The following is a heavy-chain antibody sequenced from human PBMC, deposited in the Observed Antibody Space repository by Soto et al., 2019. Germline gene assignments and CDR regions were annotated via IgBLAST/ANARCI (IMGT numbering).Heavy chain of an antibody. J-gene: IGHJ4*02. CDR2: IYYSGST. Sequence: QVQLQESGPGLVKPSETLSLTCTVSGGSISSYYWSWIRQPPGKGLEWIGYIYYSGSTNYNPSLKSRVTMSVDTSKSQFSLRLSSVTPADTAVYYCASRWGGTFDYWGQGTLVTVSS. V-gene: IGHV4-59*01. CDR1: GGSISSYY. D-gene: IGHD2-21*01. CDR3: ASRWGGTFDY.